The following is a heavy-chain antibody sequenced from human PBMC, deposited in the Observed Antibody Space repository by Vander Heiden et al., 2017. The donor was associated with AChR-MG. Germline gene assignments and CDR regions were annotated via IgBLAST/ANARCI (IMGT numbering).Heavy chain of an antibody. CDR2: ISPILGIA. D-gene: IGHD6-19*01. Sequence: QVQLVQSGAEVKKPGSSVKVSCKASGGTFSSYTISWVRQAPGQGLEWMGRISPILGIANYAQKFQGRVTITADKSTSTAYMELSILRSEDTAVYYCARTPRVASGWSGGWFDPWGQGTLVTVSS. CDR3: ARTPRVASGWSGGWFDP. V-gene: IGHV1-69*02. CDR1: GGTFSSYT. J-gene: IGHJ5*02.